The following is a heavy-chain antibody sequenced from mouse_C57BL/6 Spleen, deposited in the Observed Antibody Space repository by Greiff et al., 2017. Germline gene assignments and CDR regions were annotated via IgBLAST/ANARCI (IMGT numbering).Heavy chain of an antibody. CDR3: ARQELLQGGGFAY. CDR1: GYTFTSYD. Sequence: VQLQQSGPELVKPGASVKLSCKASGYTFTSYDINWVKQRPGPGLEWIGWIYPRDGSTKYNEKFKGKATLTVDTSSSAAYMELHSLTSEDSAVYFCARQELLQGGGFAYWGQGTLVTVSA. D-gene: IGHD1-1*01. J-gene: IGHJ3*01. CDR2: IYPRDGST. V-gene: IGHV1-85*01.